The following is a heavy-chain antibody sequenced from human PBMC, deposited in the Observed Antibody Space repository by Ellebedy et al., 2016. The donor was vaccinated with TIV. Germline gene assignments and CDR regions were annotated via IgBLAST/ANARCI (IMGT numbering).Heavy chain of an antibody. CDR3: ARTPEYSSVWFFDY. Sequence: GGSLRLSCAVSGFAFSTYTMHWVRQASDKGLEWVAIISYDGINTHSADSVKGRFTISRDNSKNTLYLQMNNLRPDDTAVYYCARTPEYSSVWFFDYWGQGALVSVSS. CDR1: GFAFSTYT. CDR2: ISYDGINT. D-gene: IGHD6-19*01. J-gene: IGHJ4*02. V-gene: IGHV3-30*04.